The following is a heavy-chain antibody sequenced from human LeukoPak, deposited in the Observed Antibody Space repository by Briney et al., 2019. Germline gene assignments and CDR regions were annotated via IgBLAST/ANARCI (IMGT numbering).Heavy chain of an antibody. Sequence: PGGSLRLSCAASGFTFSSYWMSWVRQPPGKGLEWIGEINHSGSTNYNPSLKSRVTISVDTSKNQFSLKLSSVTAADTAVYYCARGRYSYGTYYFDYWGQGTLVTVSS. J-gene: IGHJ4*02. V-gene: IGHV4-34*01. CDR2: INHSGST. CDR1: GFTFSSYW. CDR3: ARGRYSYGTYYFDY. D-gene: IGHD5-18*01.